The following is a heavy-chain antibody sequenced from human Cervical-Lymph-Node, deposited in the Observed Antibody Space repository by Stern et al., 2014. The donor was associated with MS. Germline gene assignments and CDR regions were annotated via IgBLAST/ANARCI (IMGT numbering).Heavy chain of an antibody. J-gene: IGHJ6*02. CDR3: ARVRVGYSSHVYYYGMDV. Sequence: QLQLQESGPGLVKPSQTLSLTCTVSGGSISSGDYYWSWIRQPPGKGLEWIGYIYYSGSTYYNPSLKSRVTISVDTSKNQFSLKLSSVTAADTAVYYCARVRVGYSSHVYYYGMDVWGQGTTVTVSS. CDR1: GGSISSGDYY. V-gene: IGHV4-30-4*01. CDR2: IYYSGST. D-gene: IGHD5-18*01.